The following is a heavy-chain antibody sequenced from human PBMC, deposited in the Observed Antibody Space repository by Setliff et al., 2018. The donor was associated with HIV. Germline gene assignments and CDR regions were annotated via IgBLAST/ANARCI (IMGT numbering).Heavy chain of an antibody. D-gene: IGHD3-10*01. CDR3: AADYYFASGLAA. CDR2: IVVGGGNI. J-gene: IGHJ4*02. V-gene: IGHV1-58*02. Sequence: SVKVSCKASGFSFTSSAIQWLRQARGQRLEWIGWIVVGGGNINYAQKFQERVTIIKDTSASTAFLEVRGLRSDDTAVYYCAADYYFASGLAAWGQGTLVIVSS. CDR1: GFSFTSSA.